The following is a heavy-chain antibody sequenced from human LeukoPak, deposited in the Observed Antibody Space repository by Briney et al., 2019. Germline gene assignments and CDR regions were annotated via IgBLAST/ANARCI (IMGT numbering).Heavy chain of an antibody. CDR3: ARDPIGDNWFDP. V-gene: IGHV3-23*01. Sequence: GGSLRLSCAASGFTFSSYAMSWVRQAPGKGLEWVSGIRGTGDITYYADSVKGRFTISRDNSKSKLYLQMSSLRAEDTAIYYCARDPIGDNWFDPWGQGTLVTVSS. CDR1: GFTFSSYA. CDR2: IRGTGDIT. J-gene: IGHJ5*02. D-gene: IGHD1-26*01.